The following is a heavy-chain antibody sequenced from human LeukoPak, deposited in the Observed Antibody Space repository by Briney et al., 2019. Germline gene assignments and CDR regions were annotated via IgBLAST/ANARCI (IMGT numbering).Heavy chain of an antibody. CDR1: GFTVSTNS. CDR2: IYSGDTT. J-gene: IGHJ4*02. Sequence: GGSLRLSCAVSGFTVSTNSMTWVRQAPGKGLEWVSLIYSGDTTYYADSVKGRFTISRDNSKNTLYLQMNSLRADDTALYYCARRGYGDYAPFDYWGQGTLDTLSS. CDR3: ARRGYGDYAPFDY. D-gene: IGHD4-17*01. V-gene: IGHV3-66*04.